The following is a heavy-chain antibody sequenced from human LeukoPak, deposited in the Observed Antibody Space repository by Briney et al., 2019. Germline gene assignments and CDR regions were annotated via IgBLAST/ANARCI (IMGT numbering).Heavy chain of an antibody. J-gene: IGHJ4*02. CDR1: GFTFSGYY. D-gene: IGHD3-10*01. CDR2: ISYDGSNK. Sequence: GGSLRLSCAASGFTFSGYYMSWIRQAPGKGLEWVAVISYDGSNKYYADSVKGRFTISRDNSKNTLYLQMNSLRAEDTAVYYCAKETYYYASGSYYFDYWGQGTLVTVSS. V-gene: IGHV3-30*18. CDR3: AKETYYYASGSYYFDY.